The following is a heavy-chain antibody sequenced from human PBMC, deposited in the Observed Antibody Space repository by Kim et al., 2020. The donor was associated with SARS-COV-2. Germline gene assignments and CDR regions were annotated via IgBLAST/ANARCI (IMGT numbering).Heavy chain of an antibody. J-gene: IGHJ6*02. CDR1: GYTFTSYG. Sequence: ASVKVSCKASGYTFTSYGISWVRQAPGQGLEWMGWISAYNGNTNYAQKLQGRVTMTTDTSTSTAYMELRSLRSDDTAVYYCARDAYSYGHYYYYYGMDVWVQGTTVTVSS. CDR2: ISAYNGNT. D-gene: IGHD5-18*01. CDR3: ARDAYSYGHYYYYYGMDV. V-gene: IGHV1-18*04.